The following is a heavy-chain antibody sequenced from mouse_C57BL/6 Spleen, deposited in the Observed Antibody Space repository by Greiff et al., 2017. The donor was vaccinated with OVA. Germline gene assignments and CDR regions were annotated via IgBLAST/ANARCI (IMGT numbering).Heavy chain of an antibody. CDR3: SRNVVYYYGSGGYYAMDY. V-gene: IGHV2-2*01. D-gene: IGHD1-1*01. CDR2: IWSGGST. J-gene: IGHJ4*01. CDR1: GFSLTSYG. Sequence: VQLKESGPGLVQPSQSLSITCTVSGFSLTSYGVHWVRQSPGKGLEWLGVIWSGGSTDYNAAFISRLSISKDNSKSQVFFKMNSLQADDTAIYYCSRNVVYYYGSGGYYAMDYWGQGTSVTVSS.